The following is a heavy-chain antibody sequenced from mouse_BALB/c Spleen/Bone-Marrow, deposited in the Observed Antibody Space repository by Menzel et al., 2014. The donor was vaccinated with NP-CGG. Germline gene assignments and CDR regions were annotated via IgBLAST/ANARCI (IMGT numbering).Heavy chain of an antibody. Sequence: EVKLVESGGGLVKLGGSLKLSCAASGFTFSSYYMSWVRQTPEKRLELVAAINSNGGSTYYPDTVKGRFTISRDNAKNTLYLQMSSLKSEDTALYYCARQGYTYFDYWGQGTTLTVSS. V-gene: IGHV5-6-2*01. D-gene: IGHD2-14*01. CDR2: INSNGGST. CDR3: ARQGYTYFDY. CDR1: GFTFSSYY. J-gene: IGHJ2*01.